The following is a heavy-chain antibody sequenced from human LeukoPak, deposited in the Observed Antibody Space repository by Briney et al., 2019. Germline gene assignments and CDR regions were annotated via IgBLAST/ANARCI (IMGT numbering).Heavy chain of an antibody. Sequence: GASVKVSCKASGFTFTSSAMQWVRQARGQRLEWIGWIVVGSGNTNYAQKFQERVTITRDMSISTAYMELSSLRSEDTAVYYCAAEGVVVAAYAFDIWGQGTMVTVSS. CDR1: GFTFTSSA. D-gene: IGHD2-15*01. CDR2: IVVGSGNT. J-gene: IGHJ3*02. V-gene: IGHV1-58*02. CDR3: AAEGVVVAAYAFDI.